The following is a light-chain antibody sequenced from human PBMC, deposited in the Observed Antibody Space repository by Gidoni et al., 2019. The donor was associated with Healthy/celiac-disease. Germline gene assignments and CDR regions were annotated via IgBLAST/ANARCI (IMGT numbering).Light chain of an antibody. CDR2: DVS. CDR3: CSYAGSYTYV. V-gene: IGLV2-11*01. Sequence: QSALTQPRSVSGSPGQSVTISCTGPSSDVGGYNYVSWYQQYSGKAPKLMISDVSKRPSGVPDRFSGSKSGNTASLTISGLQAEDEADYYCCSYAGSYTYVFGTGTKVTV. CDR1: SSDVGGYNY. J-gene: IGLJ1*01.